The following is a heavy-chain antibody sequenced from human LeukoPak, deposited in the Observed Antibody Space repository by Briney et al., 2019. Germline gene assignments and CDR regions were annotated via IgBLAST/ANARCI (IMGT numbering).Heavy chain of an antibody. J-gene: IGHJ4*02. D-gene: IGHD6-19*01. CDR1: GYTFTGYY. CDR3: ARARGSGQWLVNFDY. V-gene: IGHV1-2*06. Sequence: ASVKVSCKASGYTFTGYYMHWVRQAPGQGLEWMARINPNSGGTNYAQKFQGRVTMTRDTSISTAYMELSRLRSDDTAVYYCARARGSGQWLVNFDYSGQGTLVTVSS. CDR2: INPNSGGT.